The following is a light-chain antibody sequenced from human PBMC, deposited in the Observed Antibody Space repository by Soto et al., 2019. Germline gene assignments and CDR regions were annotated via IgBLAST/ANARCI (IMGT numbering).Light chain of an antibody. CDR1: SSDVGVYNY. CDR2: EVS. J-gene: IGLJ2*01. CDR3: SSYTSSSTPV. Sequence: QSALTQPASVSGSPGQSITISCTGTSSDVGVYNYVSWYQHHPGKAPKLMIFEVSNRPSGVSYRFSGSKSGNTASRTISVLQAEDEADYYCSSYTSSSTPVFGGGTQLTAL. V-gene: IGLV2-14*01.